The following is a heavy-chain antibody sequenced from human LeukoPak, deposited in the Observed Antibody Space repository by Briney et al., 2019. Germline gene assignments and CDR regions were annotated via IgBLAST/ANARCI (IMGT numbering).Heavy chain of an antibody. D-gene: IGHD4-11*01. V-gene: IGHV4-4*07. CDR1: GDSISTYY. J-gene: IGHJ4*02. CDR2: IYISGTP. Sequence: PLDTLSLTCSVSGDSISTYYWTWIRQPAGKGLEWIGRIYISGTPNYNPSLRGRVTMSIDTSMNQFSLKLTSVTAADTAVYYCAREKMTTITTIDYWGQGTLVTVSS. CDR3: AREKMTTITTIDY.